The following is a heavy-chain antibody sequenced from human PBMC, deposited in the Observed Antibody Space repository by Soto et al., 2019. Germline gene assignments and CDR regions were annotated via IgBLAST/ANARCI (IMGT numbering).Heavy chain of an antibody. Sequence: SETLSLTCTVSGGSISSYYWSWIRQPPGKGLEWIGYIYYSGSTNYNPSLKSRVTISVDTSKNQFSLKLSSVTAADTAVYYCARGRFGPPPSNWFDPWGQGTLVTVSS. J-gene: IGHJ5*02. D-gene: IGHD3-10*01. CDR2: IYYSGST. CDR3: ARGRFGPPPSNWFDP. CDR1: GGSISSYY. V-gene: IGHV4-59*01.